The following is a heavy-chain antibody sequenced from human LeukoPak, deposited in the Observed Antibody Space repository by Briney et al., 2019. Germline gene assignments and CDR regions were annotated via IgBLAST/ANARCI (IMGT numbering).Heavy chain of an antibody. CDR1: GGSISSYY. V-gene: IGHV4-59*01. CDR2: IYYSGSI. J-gene: IGHJ3*02. D-gene: IGHD3-22*01. CDR3: ATRGDYYDSSGYYSYDAFDI. Sequence: SETLSLTCTVSGGSISSYYWSWIRQPPGKGLEWIGYIYYSGSINYNPSLKSRVTMSVDMSKNQFSLKLNSVTAADTAVYYCATRGDYYDSSGYYSYDAFDIWGQGTMVTVSS.